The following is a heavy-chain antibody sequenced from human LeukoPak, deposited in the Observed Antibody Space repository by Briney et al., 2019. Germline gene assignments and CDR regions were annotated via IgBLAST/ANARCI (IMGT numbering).Heavy chain of an antibody. D-gene: IGHD3-10*01. CDR3: ARDSTYGDFDY. J-gene: IGHJ4*02. V-gene: IGHV3-21*01. Sequence: GGSLRLSCAASGFSFSSHNMNWVRQAPEKGLEWVSSISNGGSYLYYADSVKGRFTISRDNAKNSLYLQMNSLRAEDTAVYYCARDSTYGDFDYWGQGTLVTVSS. CDR2: ISNGGSYL. CDR1: GFSFSSHN.